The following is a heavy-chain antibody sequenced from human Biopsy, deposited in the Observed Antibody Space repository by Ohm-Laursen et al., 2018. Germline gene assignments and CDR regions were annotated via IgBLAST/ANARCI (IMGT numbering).Heavy chain of an antibody. D-gene: IGHD2-2*01. CDR1: GYSMSTYY. CDR3: ARHRGGMPSSGNWFDH. J-gene: IGHJ5*02. CDR2: IYYSGST. V-gene: IGHV4-59*08. Sequence: TLSLTCSVSGYSMSTYYWSWIRQPPGKGLEWIGYIYYSGSTDYNPSLKSRVTISVGMSKNQFSLKLTSVAAADTAVYYCARHRGGMPSSGNWFDHWGQGTLVTVSS.